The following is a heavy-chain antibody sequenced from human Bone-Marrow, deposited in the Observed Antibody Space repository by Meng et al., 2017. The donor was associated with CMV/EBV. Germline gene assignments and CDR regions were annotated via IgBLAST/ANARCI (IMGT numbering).Heavy chain of an antibody. V-gene: IGHV3-11*01. Sequence: GESLKISCAASGFTFSDYYMSWIRQAPGKGLEWVSYISSSGSTIYYADSVKGRFTISRDNAKNSLYLQMNSLRAEDTAVYYCARVRFGELLYNYYYGMDVWGQGNTVNGAS. CDR2: ISSSGSTI. D-gene: IGHD3-10*01. CDR3: ARVRFGELLYNYYYGMDV. J-gene: IGHJ6*01. CDR1: GFTFSDYY.